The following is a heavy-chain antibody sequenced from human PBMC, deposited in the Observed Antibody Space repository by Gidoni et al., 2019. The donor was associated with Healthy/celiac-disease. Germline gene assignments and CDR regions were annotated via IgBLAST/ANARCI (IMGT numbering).Heavy chain of an antibody. CDR1: GFTFSSYS. J-gene: IGHJ5*02. D-gene: IGHD2-15*01. Sequence: EVQLVESGGGLVQPGGSLRLSCAASGFTFSSYSMTWVRQAPGKGLEWVSYISSSSSTIYYADSLRGRFTISRDNAKNSLYLQMNSLRDEDTAVYYCARDASLYCSGGSCYKYNWFDPWGQGTLVTVSS. V-gene: IGHV3-48*02. CDR2: ISSSSSTI. CDR3: ARDASLYCSGGSCYKYNWFDP.